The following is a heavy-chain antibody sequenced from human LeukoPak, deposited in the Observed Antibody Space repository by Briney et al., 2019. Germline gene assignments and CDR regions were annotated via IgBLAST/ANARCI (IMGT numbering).Heavy chain of an antibody. CDR3: AREFKAVAAAGKVDWFDP. J-gene: IGHJ5*02. Sequence: SETLSLTCTVSGGSISSYYWSWIRQPPGKGLEWIGYIYYSGSTNYNPSLKSRVTISVDTSKNQFSLKLSSVTAADTAVYYCAREFKAVAAAGKVDWFDPWGQGTLVTVSS. D-gene: IGHD6-13*01. V-gene: IGHV4-59*01. CDR1: GGSISSYY. CDR2: IYYSGST.